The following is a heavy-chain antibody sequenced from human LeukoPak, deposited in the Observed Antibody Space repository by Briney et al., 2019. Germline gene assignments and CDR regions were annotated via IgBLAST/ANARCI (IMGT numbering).Heavy chain of an antibody. V-gene: IGHV3-23*01. J-gene: IGHJ4*02. CDR1: GITLSNYG. CDR2: ISGSCGGA. D-gene: IGHD2-21*01. Sequence: AGSLTLSCAVSGITLSNYGMSWVRQAPGKGLEWVAGISGSCGGAQYADSVKGRFNISRENAKKRLYLNMHSMRAEETAMHFWAKRGVVIRVFLVGFHKEAYYFDSWGQGVLVTVSS. CDR3: AKRGVVIRVFLVGFHKEAYYFDS.